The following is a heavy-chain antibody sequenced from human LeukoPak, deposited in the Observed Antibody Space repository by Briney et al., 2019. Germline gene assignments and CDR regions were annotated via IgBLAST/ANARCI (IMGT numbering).Heavy chain of an antibody. J-gene: IGHJ4*02. CDR1: GGSLSSYY. Sequence: PSETLSLTCTVSGGSLSSYYWSWVRQPPGKGLEWMGYIYYSGSTNYNPSLKSRVTISVDTSKYQLSLKLSSVAAADTAVYYCAIDFCIAVAGTWSLWGQGTLVTVSS. CDR3: AIDFCIAVAGTWSL. D-gene: IGHD6-19*01. CDR2: IYYSGST. V-gene: IGHV4-59*01.